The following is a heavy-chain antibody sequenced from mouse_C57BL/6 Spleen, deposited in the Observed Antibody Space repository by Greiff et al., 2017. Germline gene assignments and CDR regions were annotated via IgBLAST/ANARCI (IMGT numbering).Heavy chain of an antibody. V-gene: IGHV5-9-1*02. Sequence: EVKLVESGEGLVKPGGSLKLSCAASGFTFSSYAMSWVRQTPEKRLEWVAYISSGGDYIYYADTVKGRCTISRDNARNTLYLQMSRLKSEDTAMYYCTRGGYSNYEYYFDYWGKGTTLTVSS. CDR1: GFTFSSYA. CDR3: TRGGYSNYEYYFDY. CDR2: ISSGGDYI. D-gene: IGHD2-5*01. J-gene: IGHJ2*01.